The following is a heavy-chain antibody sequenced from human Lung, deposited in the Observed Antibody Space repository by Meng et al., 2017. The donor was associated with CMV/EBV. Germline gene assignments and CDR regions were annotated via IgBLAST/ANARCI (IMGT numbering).Heavy chain of an antibody. CDR3: ARDLQTFCGSPGCYDGFPH. Sequence: GGSLRPXCPPFGFTFMPYNMNWVRPVPGKGLEWVSSISGSGQDTYYADSLRGRFTVSRDNRRKALYLQMDALRVEDTAVYYCARDLQTFCGSPGCYDGFPHWXQGTXVTVSS. CDR1: GFTFMPYN. V-gene: IGHV3-21*01. D-gene: IGHD2-2*01. J-gene: IGHJ4*01. CDR2: ISGSGQDT.